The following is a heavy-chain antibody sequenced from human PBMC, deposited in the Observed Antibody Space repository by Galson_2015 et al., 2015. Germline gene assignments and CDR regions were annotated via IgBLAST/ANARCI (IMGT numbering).Heavy chain of an antibody. CDR3: AKLSMVRGVSYYYYGIDV. V-gene: IGHV3-23*01. D-gene: IGHD3-10*01. Sequence: SLRLSCAASGFTFSSYAMNWVRQAPGKGLEWVSAISGSGGSTYYADSVKGRFTISRDNSKNTLYLQMNSLRAEDTAVYYCAKLSMVRGVSYYYYGIDVWGQGTPVTVSS. CDR1: GFTFSSYA. CDR2: ISGSGGST. J-gene: IGHJ6*02.